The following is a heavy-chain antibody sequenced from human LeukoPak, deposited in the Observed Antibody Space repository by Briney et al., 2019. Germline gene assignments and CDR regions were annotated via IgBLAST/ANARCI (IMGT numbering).Heavy chain of an antibody. CDR3: ARVRPGDADS. CDR2: ISQDGGGT. V-gene: IGHV3-7*01. D-gene: IGHD1-26*01. Sequence: GRSLRLSCAASGFALSTYWVTWVRQAPEMGLEWVASISQDGGGTYYGDSVKGRFTISRDNAKNSLYLQMNSLRADDTAVYYCARVRPGDADSWGQGTLVSVSS. J-gene: IGHJ5*01. CDR1: GFALSTYW.